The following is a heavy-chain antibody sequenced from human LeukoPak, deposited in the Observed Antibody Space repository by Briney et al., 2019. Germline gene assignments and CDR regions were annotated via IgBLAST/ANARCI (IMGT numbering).Heavy chain of an antibody. CDR3: ARCYYGDYDSRLWDY. CDR1: GFTFSSYE. CDR2: ISSSGSTI. J-gene: IGHJ4*02. V-gene: IGHV3-48*03. Sequence: GGSLRLSCAASGFTFSSYEMNWVRQAPGKGLEWVSYISSSGSTIYYADSVKGRFTISRDNAKNSLYLQMNSLRAEDTAVYYCARCYYGDYDSRLWDYWGQGTLVTVSS. D-gene: IGHD4-17*01.